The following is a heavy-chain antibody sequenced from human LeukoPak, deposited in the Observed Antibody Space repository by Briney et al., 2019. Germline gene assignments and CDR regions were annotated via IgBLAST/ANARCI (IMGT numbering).Heavy chain of an antibody. D-gene: IGHD6-19*01. Sequence: SQTLSLTCAISGDSVSSNSSAWNWIRQSPSRGLEWLGRTYYRSKWYNDYAVSVKSRITINPDTSKNQFSLQLNSVTPEDTAVYYCAREALFRISSGWFDYWGQGTLVTVSS. CDR1: GDSVSSNSSA. CDR2: TYYRSKWYN. V-gene: IGHV6-1*01. J-gene: IGHJ4*02. CDR3: AREALFRISSGWFDY.